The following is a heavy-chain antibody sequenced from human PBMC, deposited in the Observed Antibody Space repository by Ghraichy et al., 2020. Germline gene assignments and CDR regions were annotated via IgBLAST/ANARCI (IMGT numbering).Heavy chain of an antibody. D-gene: IGHD6-6*01. CDR3: AREYTSTSGRRAFDI. V-gene: IGHV4-39*07. CDR2: VFHSGST. CDR1: GGSITTSTSY. Sequence: SETLSLTCAVSGGSITTSTSYWGWIRQPPGKELEWIGSVFHSGSTYYNPSLKSRAAISVDTSKNQFSLKLSSVTAADTAVYYCAREYTSTSGRRAFDIWGQGTMVTVAS. J-gene: IGHJ3*02.